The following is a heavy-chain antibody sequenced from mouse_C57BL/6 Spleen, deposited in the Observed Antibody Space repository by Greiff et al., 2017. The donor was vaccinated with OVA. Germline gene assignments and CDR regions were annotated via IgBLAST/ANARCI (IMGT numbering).Heavy chain of an antibody. CDR2: IYPGSGST. J-gene: IGHJ2*01. Sequence: QVQLKQPGAELVKPGASVKMSCKASGYTFTSYWITWVKQRPGQGLEWIGDIYPGSGSTNYNEKFKSKATLTVDTSSSTAYMQLSSLTSEDSAVYYCARWEGDGYYLGGYYWGQGTTLTVSS. V-gene: IGHV1-55*01. CDR1: GYTFTSYW. D-gene: IGHD2-3*01. CDR3: ARWEGDGYYLGGYY.